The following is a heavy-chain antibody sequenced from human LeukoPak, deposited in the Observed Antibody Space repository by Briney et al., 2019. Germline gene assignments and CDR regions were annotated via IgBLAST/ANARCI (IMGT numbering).Heavy chain of an antibody. CDR3: ARTMVRGVIISPYFDY. Sequence: SETLSLTCTVSGGSISSYYWSWIRQPPGKGLEWMGYIYYSGSTNYNPSLKSRVTISVDTSKNPFSLKLSSVTAADTAVYYCARTMVRGVIISPYFDYWGQGTLVTVSS. V-gene: IGHV4-59*01. J-gene: IGHJ4*02. D-gene: IGHD3-10*01. CDR1: GGSISSYY. CDR2: IYYSGST.